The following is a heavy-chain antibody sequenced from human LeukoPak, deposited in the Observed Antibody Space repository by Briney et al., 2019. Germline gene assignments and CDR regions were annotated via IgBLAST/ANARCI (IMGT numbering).Heavy chain of an antibody. CDR3: IVFGDSNH. D-gene: IGHD4-17*01. V-gene: IGHV3-53*01. J-gene: IGHJ5*02. CDR1: GLTGSHNC. Sequence: GGSLRLSCAASGLTGSHNCVSWVRQAAGKGLEWVSAIHTSGDTCYADSVKGRFTISRDTSKNTLYLQINSLRVEDTAVYYRIVFGDSNHWGQGTLVTVSS. CDR2: IHTSGDT.